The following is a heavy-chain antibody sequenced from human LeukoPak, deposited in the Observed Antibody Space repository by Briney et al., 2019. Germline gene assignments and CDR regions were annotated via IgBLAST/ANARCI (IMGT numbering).Heavy chain of an antibody. Sequence: GEPLKISCKGSGSSFTSYWIGWVRQMPGKGLEWMGIIYPGDSDTRYSPSFQGQVTISADKSISTAYLQWSSLKASDTAMYYCARVSGTTVTRRSYYFDYWGQGTLVTVSS. J-gene: IGHJ4*02. CDR2: IYPGDSDT. D-gene: IGHD4-17*01. V-gene: IGHV5-51*01. CDR1: GSSFTSYW. CDR3: ARVSGTTVTRRSYYFDY.